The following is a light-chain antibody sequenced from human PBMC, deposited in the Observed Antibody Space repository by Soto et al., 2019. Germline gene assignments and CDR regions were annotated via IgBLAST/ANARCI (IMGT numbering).Light chain of an antibody. CDR1: QSVSSY. J-gene: IGKJ2*01. CDR2: DAS. V-gene: IGKV3-11*01. Sequence: EIVLTQSPATLSLSPGERATLSCRASQSVSSYLAWYQQKPGQAHRLLIYDASNRATGIPARFSGSVSGTDFTLTISSLEPEDFAVYYCQQRSNWPPGSTFGQGTKLEIK. CDR3: QQRSNWPPGST.